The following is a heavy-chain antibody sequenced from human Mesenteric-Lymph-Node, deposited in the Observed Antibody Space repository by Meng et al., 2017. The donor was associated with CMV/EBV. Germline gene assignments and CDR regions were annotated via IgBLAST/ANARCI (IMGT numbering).Heavy chain of an antibody. CDR2: IVGSGDGT. Sequence: AAVRNTVSSCGMHWVRQAPGKGLGWVSSIVGSGDGTYYTDSVKGRFNISRDNSKDKLYMQMNSLKVEDTALYYCAKDTRAVGGRDDYWGQGTLVTVSS. CDR1: RNTVSSCG. CDR3: AKDTRAVGGRDDY. J-gene: IGHJ4*02. V-gene: IGHV3-23*01. D-gene: IGHD6-19*01.